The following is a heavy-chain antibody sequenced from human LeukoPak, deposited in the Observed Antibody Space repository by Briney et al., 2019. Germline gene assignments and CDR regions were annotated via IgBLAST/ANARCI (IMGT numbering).Heavy chain of an antibody. Sequence: SETLSLTCIVSGGSISNYYWNWIRQPPGKGLEWIGYIYSSGSANSNPSLKSRVTMSVDTSKNQFSLKLSSVTAADTAVYYCARGGYYDSSGSDAFDIWGQGSMVTVSS. CDR3: ARGGYYDSSGSDAFDI. CDR1: GGSISNYY. CDR2: IYSSGSA. D-gene: IGHD3-22*01. J-gene: IGHJ3*02. V-gene: IGHV4-59*01.